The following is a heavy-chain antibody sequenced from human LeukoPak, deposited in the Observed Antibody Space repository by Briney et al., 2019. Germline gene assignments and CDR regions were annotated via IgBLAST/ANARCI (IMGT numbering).Heavy chain of an antibody. J-gene: IGHJ4*02. V-gene: IGHV3-23*01. Sequence: GGSLRLSCAASGFTFSSYAMSWVRQAPGKGLEWVSAISGSGGSXYYADSVKGGFTISRDNSKNTLYPQMNSLRAEDTAVYYCAXDPXXMLVQGYWGQGTLVTVSS. CDR3: AXDPXXMLVQGY. D-gene: IGHD6-13*01. CDR1: GFTFSSYA. CDR2: ISGSGGSX.